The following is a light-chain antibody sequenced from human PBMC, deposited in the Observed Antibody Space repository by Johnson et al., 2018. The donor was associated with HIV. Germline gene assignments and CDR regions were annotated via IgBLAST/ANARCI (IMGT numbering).Light chain of an antibody. CDR1: SSNIGNNY. J-gene: IGLJ1*01. V-gene: IGLV1-51*02. CDR2: ENN. Sequence: QSVLTQPPSVSAAPGQKVTISCSGSSSNIGNNYVSWYQQLPGTAPKLLIYENNKRPSGIPDRFSGSKSGTSATLGITGLQTGDEADDYCVTWDNSLSAYVFGTGTTLTV. CDR3: VTWDNSLSAYV.